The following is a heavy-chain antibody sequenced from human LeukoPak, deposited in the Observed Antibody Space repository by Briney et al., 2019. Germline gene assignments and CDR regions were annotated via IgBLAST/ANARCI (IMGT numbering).Heavy chain of an antibody. J-gene: IGHJ4*02. V-gene: IGHV3-21*01. Sequence: GGSLRLSCAASGFTFSSYSMNWVRQAPGKGLEWVSSISSSSSYIYYAVSVKGRFTISRDNAKNSLYLQMNSLRAEDTAVYYCAREGSGYYYYFDYWGQGTLVTVSS. CDR1: GFTFSSYS. D-gene: IGHD3-22*01. CDR2: ISSSSSYI. CDR3: AREGSGYYYYFDY.